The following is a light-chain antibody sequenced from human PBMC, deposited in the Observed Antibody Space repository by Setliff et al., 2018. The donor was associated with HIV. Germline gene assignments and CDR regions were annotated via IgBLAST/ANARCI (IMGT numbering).Light chain of an antibody. Sequence: SYELTQPPSVAVAPGKTATITCGGNNIERRSVHWYQQKPGQASVVVVHDDSDRPSGIPERFSGSNSGNTATLTINRVEAGDEADYYCQVWDSSSSQFVFGIGTKVTVL. V-gene: IGLV3-21*03. CDR3: QVWDSSSSQFV. CDR2: DDS. J-gene: IGLJ1*01. CDR1: NIERRS.